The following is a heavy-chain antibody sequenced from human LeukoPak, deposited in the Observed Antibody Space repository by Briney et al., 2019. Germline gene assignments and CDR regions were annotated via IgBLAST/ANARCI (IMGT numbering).Heavy chain of an antibody. V-gene: IGHV1-69*13. CDR3: ASTAYSSSWRTYYYYYMDV. Sequence: GASVKVSCKASGGAFSSYAISWVRQAPGQGLEWMGGIIPIFGTANYAQKFQGRVTITADESTSTAYMELSSLRSEDTAVYYCASTAYSSSWRTYYYYYMDVWGKGTTVTVSS. D-gene: IGHD6-13*01. CDR1: GGAFSSYA. J-gene: IGHJ6*03. CDR2: IIPIFGTA.